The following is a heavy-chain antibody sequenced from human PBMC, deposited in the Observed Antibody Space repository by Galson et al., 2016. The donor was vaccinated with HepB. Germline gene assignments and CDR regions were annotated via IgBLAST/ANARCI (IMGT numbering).Heavy chain of an antibody. D-gene: IGHD5-24*01. CDR1: GFTFSSCP. CDR2: ISSSGSTI. Sequence: SLRLSCAASGFTFSSCPMSWVRQAPGKGLEWVSYISSSGSTIYYADSVKGRFTISRDNAKNSLYLQMNSLRAEDTAVYYCARDPMATRYYYYGMDVWGQGTLVTVSS. V-gene: IGHV3-11*01. J-gene: IGHJ6*02. CDR3: ARDPMATRYYYYGMDV.